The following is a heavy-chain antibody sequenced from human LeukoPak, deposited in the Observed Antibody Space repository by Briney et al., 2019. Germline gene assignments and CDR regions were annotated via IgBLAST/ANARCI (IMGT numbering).Heavy chain of an antibody. V-gene: IGHV3-30*18. CDR1: GFTFSTYA. Sequence: GRPLRLSRVASGFTFSTYAMHWVRQAPGTGLEWVAVISYDGTNKYYADSLKGRFTISRDNPKNTMYLQVNSLRPGDTAVYYCAKDFYDTSANGAFDIWGHGTMVSVSS. CDR2: ISYDGTNK. J-gene: IGHJ3*02. CDR3: AKDFYDTSANGAFDI. D-gene: IGHD2/OR15-2a*01.